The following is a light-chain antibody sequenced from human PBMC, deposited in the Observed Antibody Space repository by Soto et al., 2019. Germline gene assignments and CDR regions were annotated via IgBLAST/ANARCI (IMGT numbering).Light chain of an antibody. CDR3: QQYHNSPRT. CDR2: AAS. J-gene: IGKJ1*01. V-gene: IGKV3-20*01. Sequence: EIVLTQSPGALSLSPGERATLSCRAIQSVSSGSLAWYQQKPGQAPRLLIYAASARATGIPDRFSGSGSGTDFTLTVSRLEPEDFAVYYCQQYHNSPRTFGQGTKV. CDR1: QSVSSGS.